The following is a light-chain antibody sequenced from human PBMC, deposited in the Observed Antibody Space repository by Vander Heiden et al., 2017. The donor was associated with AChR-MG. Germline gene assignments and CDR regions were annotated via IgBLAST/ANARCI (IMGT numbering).Light chain of an antibody. V-gene: IGKV4-1*01. J-gene: IGKJ5*01. CDR3: QQYYSTPIT. Sequence: DIVMTQSPDSLAVSLGERATINCQSSQSVLYSSNNNNYLAWYQPKPGQPPKLLIYWASTRESGVPDRFSGSGSGTDFTLTISSLQAEDVAVYYCQQYYSTPITFGQGTRLEIK. CDR1: QSVLYSSNNNNY. CDR2: WAS.